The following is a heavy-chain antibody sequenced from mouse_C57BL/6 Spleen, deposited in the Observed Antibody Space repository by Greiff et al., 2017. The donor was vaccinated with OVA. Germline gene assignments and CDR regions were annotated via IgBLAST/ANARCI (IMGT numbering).Heavy chain of an antibody. V-gene: IGHV1-22*01. D-gene: IGHD4-1*01. CDR1: GYTFTDYN. CDR3: ARLGTKLGLYFDY. Sequence: EVQLQQSGPELVKPGASVKMSCKASGYTFTDYNMHWVKQSHGKSLEWIGYINPNNGGTSYNQKFKGKATLTVNKSSSTAYMELRSLTSEDSAVYYCARLGTKLGLYFDYWGQGTTRTVSS. J-gene: IGHJ2*01. CDR2: INPNNGGT.